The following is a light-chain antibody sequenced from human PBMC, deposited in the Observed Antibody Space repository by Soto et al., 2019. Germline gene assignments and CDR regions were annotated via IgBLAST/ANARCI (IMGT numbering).Light chain of an antibody. Sequence: EIVMTQSPATLSVSPGERATLSCRASQSVSSNLAWYQQKPGQAPRLLIYGASTRATGIPARFSGSGSGTDFTLTISRLEPEDFAVYYCQHLDKFAQGTKVDIK. J-gene: IGKJ2*01. CDR1: QSVSSN. CDR3: QHLDK. CDR2: GAS. V-gene: IGKV3-15*01.